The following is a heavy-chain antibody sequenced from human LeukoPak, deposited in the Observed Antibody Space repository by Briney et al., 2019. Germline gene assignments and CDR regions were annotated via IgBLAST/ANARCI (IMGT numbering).Heavy chain of an antibody. CDR2: INPNSGGT. Sequence: ASVKVSCKASGYMFTDYSMHWVRQAPGQGLEWMGRINPNSGGTDYAQKFQDRVTMTRDTSISTAYMVLIRLRSDDTAVYYCARGISGETEYWGQGTLVTVSS. V-gene: IGHV1-2*06. CDR1: GYMFTDYS. J-gene: IGHJ4*02. D-gene: IGHD1-26*01. CDR3: ARGISGETEY.